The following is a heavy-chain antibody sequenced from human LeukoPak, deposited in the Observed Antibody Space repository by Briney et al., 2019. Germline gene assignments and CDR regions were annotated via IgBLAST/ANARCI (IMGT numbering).Heavy chain of an antibody. CDR3: TKELSARRPYDS. CDR2: VSGGGETT. CDR1: GFTFSSYG. Sequence: PGGSLRLSCAASGFTFSSYGMNWVRQVPGKGLEWVAAVSGGGETTYYSDSVKGRFTISRDNSKNTLYLQMHSLRVEDTALYYCTKELSARRPYDSWGQGSLVTVSS. J-gene: IGHJ4*02. V-gene: IGHV3-23*01. D-gene: IGHD2/OR15-2a*01.